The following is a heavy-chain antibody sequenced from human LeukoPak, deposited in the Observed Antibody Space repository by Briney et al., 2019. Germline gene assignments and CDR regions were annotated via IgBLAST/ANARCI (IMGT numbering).Heavy chain of an antibody. Sequence: GRSLRLSCAASGFTFDDYAMHWVRQAPGKGLEWVSGISWNSGSIGYADSVKGRFTISRDNAKNSLYLQMNSLRAEDTALYYCARGLVKGMIRDWGQGTLVTVSS. J-gene: IGHJ4*02. CDR3: ARGLVKGMIRD. CDR1: GFTFDDYA. CDR2: ISWNSGSI. D-gene: IGHD3-22*01. V-gene: IGHV3-9*01.